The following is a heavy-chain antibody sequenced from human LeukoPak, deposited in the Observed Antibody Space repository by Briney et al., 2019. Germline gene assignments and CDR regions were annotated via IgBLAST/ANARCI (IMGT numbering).Heavy chain of an antibody. Sequence: PGGSLRLSCSASGFTFSNYTMHWVRQAPGKGLEYVSAISSNGGSTYYADSVKGRFTISRDNSKNTLYLQMSSLRAEDAAVYYCVKGRVPAAVWWFDPWGQGTLVTVSS. D-gene: IGHD2-2*01. CDR2: ISSNGGST. CDR1: GFTFSNYT. J-gene: IGHJ5*02. CDR3: VKGRVPAAVWWFDP. V-gene: IGHV3-64D*06.